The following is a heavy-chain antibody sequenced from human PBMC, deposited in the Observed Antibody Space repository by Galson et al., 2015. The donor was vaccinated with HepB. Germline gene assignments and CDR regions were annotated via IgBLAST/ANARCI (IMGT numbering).Heavy chain of an antibody. V-gene: IGHV3-30*04. CDR2: ISYDGSNK. J-gene: IGHJ4*02. CDR1: GFTFSSCA. D-gene: IGHD6-19*01. Sequence: SLRLSCAASGFTFSSCAMHWVRQAPGKGLEWVAVISYDGSNKYYADSVKGRFTISRDNSKNTLYLQMNSLRAEDTAVYYCARDDYSSGWYTVGVYWGQGTLVTVSS. CDR3: ARDDYSSGWYTVGVY.